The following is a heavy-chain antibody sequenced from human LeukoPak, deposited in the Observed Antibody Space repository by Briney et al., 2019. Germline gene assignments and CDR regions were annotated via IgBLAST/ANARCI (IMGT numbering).Heavy chain of an antibody. CDR3: ARLNDFWSGYYDWFDP. V-gene: IGHV3-30*03. CDR2: ISYDGSNK. D-gene: IGHD3-3*01. J-gene: IGHJ5*02. Sequence: GGSLRLSCAASGFTFSSYGMHWVRQAPGKGLEWVAVISYDGSNKYYADSVKGRFTISRDNSKNTLYLQMNSLRAEDTAVYYCARLNDFWSGYYDWFDPWGQGTLVTVSS. CDR1: GFTFSSYG.